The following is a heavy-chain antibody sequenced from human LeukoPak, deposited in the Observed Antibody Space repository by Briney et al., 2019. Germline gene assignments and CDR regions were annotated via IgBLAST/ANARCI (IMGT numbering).Heavy chain of an antibody. V-gene: IGHV1-2*02. Sequence: ASVKVSCMASGYTFTGYYMHWVRQAPGQGLEWMGWINSNNGGTNYAQKFQGRVTMTRDTSISTAYMELSSLRSDDTAVYYCASPAPYYDNSGYYPLDYWGQGTLVTVSS. CDR3: ASPAPYYDNSGYYPLDY. J-gene: IGHJ4*02. CDR2: INSNNGGT. CDR1: GYTFTGYY. D-gene: IGHD3-22*01.